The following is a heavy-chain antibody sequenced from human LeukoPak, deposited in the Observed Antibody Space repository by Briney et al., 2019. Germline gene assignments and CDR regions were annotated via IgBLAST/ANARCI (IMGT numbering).Heavy chain of an antibody. V-gene: IGHV1-46*01. CDR1: GYTFTNYY. Sequence: ASVKVSCKASGYTFTNYYMHWVRQAPGQGLEWMGIIDPSGGSTTYAQKFQGRVTMIRDTSTSTVYMELTSLRSEDTAMYYCARDWGIQQWPPSYFDYWGQGTLVTVSS. CDR3: ARDWGIQQWPPSYFDY. CDR2: IDPSGGST. D-gene: IGHD5-18*01. J-gene: IGHJ4*02.